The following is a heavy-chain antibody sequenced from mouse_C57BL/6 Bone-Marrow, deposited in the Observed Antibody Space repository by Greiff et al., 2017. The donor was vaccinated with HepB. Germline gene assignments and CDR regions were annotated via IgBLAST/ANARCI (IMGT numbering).Heavy chain of an antibody. D-gene: IGHD1-1*01. CDR3: AREDYYGREYRYYAMDY. Sequence: DVKLVESGGGLVQPGGSLKLSCAASGFTFSDYYMYWVRQTPEKRLEWVAYISNGGGSTYYPDTVKGRFTISRDNAKNTLYLQMSRLKSEDTAMYYCAREDYYGREYRYYAMDYWGQGTSVTVSS. V-gene: IGHV5-12*01. J-gene: IGHJ4*01. CDR1: GFTFSDYY. CDR2: ISNGGGST.